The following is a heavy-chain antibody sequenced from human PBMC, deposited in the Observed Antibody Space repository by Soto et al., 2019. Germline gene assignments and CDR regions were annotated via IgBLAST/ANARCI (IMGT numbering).Heavy chain of an antibody. CDR2: ISSSSSTI. V-gene: IGHV3-48*02. CDR1: GFVFSTYS. CDR3: ARTAGRVDYFAY. D-gene: IGHD2-15*01. Sequence: EVQLVESGGGLVQPGGSLRLSCAASGFVFSTYSMNWVRQAPGKGLEWVSYISSSSSTIYYADSVQGRFTISRDNAKNSLSLQVNSLRDEDPAVYYCARTAGRVDYFAYWGKGTLVTVSS. J-gene: IGHJ4*02.